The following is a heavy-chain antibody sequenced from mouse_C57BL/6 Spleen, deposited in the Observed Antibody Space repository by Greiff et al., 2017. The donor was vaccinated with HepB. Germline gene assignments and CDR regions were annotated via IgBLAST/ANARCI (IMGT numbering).Heavy chain of an antibody. D-gene: IGHD2-4*01. J-gene: IGHJ1*03. CDR3: ARQENYDYDWYFDV. CDR1: GFTFSDYY. V-gene: IGHV5-12*01. CDR2: ISNGGGST. Sequence: EVQRVESGGGLVQPGGSLKLSCAASGFTFSDYYMYWVRQTPEKRLEWVAYISNGGGSTYYPDTVKGRFTISRDNAKNTLYLQMSRLKSEDTAMYYCARQENYDYDWYFDVWGTGTTVTVSS.